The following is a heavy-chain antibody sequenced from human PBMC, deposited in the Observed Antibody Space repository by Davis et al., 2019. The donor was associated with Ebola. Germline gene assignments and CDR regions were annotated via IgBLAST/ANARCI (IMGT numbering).Heavy chain of an antibody. CDR1: GFTFNNYW. CDR3: ARVMVQGGGPLFDH. CDR2: IKQDGSER. V-gene: IGHV3-7*01. Sequence: GGSLRLSCAASGFTFNNYWMSWVRQAPGKGLQWVANIKQDGSERSYVDSVKGRFTISRDNSKNSLYLHMNSLRAEDTAVYYCARVMVQGGGPLFDHWGQGALVTVS. D-gene: IGHD3-10*01. J-gene: IGHJ4*02.